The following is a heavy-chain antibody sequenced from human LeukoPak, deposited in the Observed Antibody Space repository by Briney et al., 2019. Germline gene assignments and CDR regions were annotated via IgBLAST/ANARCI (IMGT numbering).Heavy chain of an antibody. CDR3: ARYCSGGSCSLQDAFDI. CDR1: GFTFSDYY. D-gene: IGHD2-15*01. V-gene: IGHV3-11*04. J-gene: IGHJ3*02. CDR2: ISSSGSTI. Sequence: GGSLRLSCAASGFTFSDYYMSWIRQAPGKGLEWVSYISSSGSTIYYADSVKGRFTISRDNAKNSLYLQMNSLRAEDTAVYYRARYCSGGSCSLQDAFDIWGQGTMVTVSS.